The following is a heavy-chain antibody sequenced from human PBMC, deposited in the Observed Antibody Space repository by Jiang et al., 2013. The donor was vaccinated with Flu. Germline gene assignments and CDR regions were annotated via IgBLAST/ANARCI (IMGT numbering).Heavy chain of an antibody. D-gene: IGHD4-11*01. V-gene: IGHV5-51*01. J-gene: IGHJ4*02. CDR3: ARLFLYSNYYFDY. Sequence: SFQGQVTISADKSISTAYLQWSSLKASDTAMYYCARLFLYSNYYFDYWGQGTLVTVSS.